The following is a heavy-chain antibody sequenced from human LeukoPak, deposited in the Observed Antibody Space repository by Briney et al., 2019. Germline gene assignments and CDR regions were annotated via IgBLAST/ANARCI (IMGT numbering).Heavy chain of an antibody. D-gene: IGHD6-6*01. Sequence: SETLSLTCTVSGGSISSYYWSWIRQPPGKGLEWIGYIYYSGSTNYNPSLKSRVTISVDRSKNQFSLKLSSVTAADTAVYYCARAASRYSSSYYFDYWGQGTLVTVSS. J-gene: IGHJ4*02. V-gene: IGHV4-59*12. CDR3: ARAASRYSSSYYFDY. CDR2: IYYSGST. CDR1: GGSISSYY.